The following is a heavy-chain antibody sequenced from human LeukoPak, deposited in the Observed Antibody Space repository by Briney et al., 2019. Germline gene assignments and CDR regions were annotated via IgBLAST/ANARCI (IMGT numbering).Heavy chain of an antibody. CDR2: ISSNGGST. D-gene: IGHD6-13*01. CDR3: ASRTYSSLDY. Sequence: GGSLRLSCAASGFTFSSYAMHWVRRAPGKGLESVSAISSNGGSTYYADSVKGRFTISRDNSKNTLYLQMNSLRAEDTAVYYCASRTYSSLDYWGQGTLVTVSS. V-gene: IGHV3-64*02. J-gene: IGHJ4*02. CDR1: GFTFSSYA.